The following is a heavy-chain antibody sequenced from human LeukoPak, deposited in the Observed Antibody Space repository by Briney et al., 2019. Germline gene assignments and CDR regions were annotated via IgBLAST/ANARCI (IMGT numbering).Heavy chain of an antibody. Sequence: GGSLRLSCAASAFTFSRYSMNWVRQAPGKGLEWVSSISGSSSYIYYADSVKGRFTISRDNAKNSLYLHMNSLRAEDTAVYYCARDQAGSGHYADYWGQGTLVTVSS. CDR3: ARDQAGSGHYADY. D-gene: IGHD3-10*01. V-gene: IGHV3-21*01. CDR1: AFTFSRYS. J-gene: IGHJ4*02. CDR2: ISGSSSYI.